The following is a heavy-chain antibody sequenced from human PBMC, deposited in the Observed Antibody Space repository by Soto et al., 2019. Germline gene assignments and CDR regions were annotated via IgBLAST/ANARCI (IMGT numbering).Heavy chain of an antibody. V-gene: IGHV1-8*01. CDR2: MNPNSGNT. J-gene: IGHJ6*02. CDR3: AREITDYGMDV. D-gene: IGHD3-16*01. CDR1: GYTFTSYD. Sequence: QVQLVQSGAEMKKPGASVKVSCKASGYTFTSYDVNWVRQATGQGLEWMGWMNPNSGNTGYAQKFLGRVTMTRNTSISTAYMELSSLRSEDTAAYYCAREITDYGMDVWDQGTTVTVSS.